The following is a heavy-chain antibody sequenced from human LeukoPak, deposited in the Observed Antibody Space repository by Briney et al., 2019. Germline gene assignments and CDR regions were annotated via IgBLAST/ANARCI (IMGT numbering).Heavy chain of an antibody. Sequence: GGSLRLSCAGSGFTFSSYSMNWVRQAPGKGLERVSSITSSNNYIYYADSMKGRFTISRDNAKNSLYLQMNSLRAEDTAVYYCVTTWGAHYWYFDLWGRGALVTVSS. J-gene: IGHJ2*01. D-gene: IGHD1-26*01. CDR2: ITSSNNYI. CDR3: VTTWGAHYWYFDL. V-gene: IGHV3-21*01. CDR1: GFTFSSYS.